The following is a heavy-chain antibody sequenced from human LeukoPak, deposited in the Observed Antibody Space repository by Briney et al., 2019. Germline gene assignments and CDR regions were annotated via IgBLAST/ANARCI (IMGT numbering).Heavy chain of an antibody. CDR2: IWNDGSNK. Sequence: PGRSLRLSCAASGITFSSYGMRWVRQAPGKGLEWVAVIWNDGSNKYYADSVKGRFTISRDNSKNTLYLQMNSLRAEDTAVYYCARVYCSGGSCYGPFDYWGQGTLVTVSS. V-gene: IGHV3-33*01. J-gene: IGHJ4*02. CDR1: GITFSSYG. CDR3: ARVYCSGGSCYGPFDY. D-gene: IGHD2-15*01.